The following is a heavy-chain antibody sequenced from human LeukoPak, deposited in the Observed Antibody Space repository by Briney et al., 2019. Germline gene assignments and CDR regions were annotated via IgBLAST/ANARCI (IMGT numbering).Heavy chain of an antibody. CDR2: ISGSGSNT. V-gene: IGHV3-23*01. D-gene: IGHD2-8*02. J-gene: IGHJ4*02. Sequence: GGSQRLSCAASGFTFSSYAMSWVRQAPGKGMEWVSGISGSGSNTYYADSVKGRFTISRDTSKNTLYLQMNSLRAEDTAVYFCAKSGVGGVKYYFDYWGQGTLVTVSS. CDR1: GFTFSSYA. CDR3: AKSGVGGVKYYFDY.